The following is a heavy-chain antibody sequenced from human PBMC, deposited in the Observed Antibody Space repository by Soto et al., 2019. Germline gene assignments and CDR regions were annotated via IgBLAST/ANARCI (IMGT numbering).Heavy chain of an antibody. D-gene: IGHD3-22*01. J-gene: IGHJ4*02. CDR3: ARDRDSSGYYVDY. CDR2: ILHDGSNK. Sequence: QVQLVESGGGVVQPGRSLRLSCAVSGFTFSHYGMHWVRHAPGKGLEWVAVILHDGSNKYYGDSVKGRFTISRDNSNNTLYLQMNTMRAEDTAVYYCARDRDSSGYYVDYWGQGTLVTVSS. CDR1: GFTFSHYG. V-gene: IGHV3-30-3*01.